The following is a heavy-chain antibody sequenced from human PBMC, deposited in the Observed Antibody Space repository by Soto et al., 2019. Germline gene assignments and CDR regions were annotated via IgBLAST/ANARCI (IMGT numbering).Heavy chain of an antibody. CDR3: ATFPVVGAPDY. Sequence: QVQLVESGGGVVQPGRSLRLSCAASGFTFSSYAMHWVRQAPGKGLEWVAVISYDGSNKYYADSVKGRFTISRDNSKNTLYLQMNSLRAEDTAVYYCATFPVVGAPDYWGQGTLVTVSS. CDR1: GFTFSSYA. V-gene: IGHV3-30-3*01. D-gene: IGHD1-26*01. CDR2: ISYDGSNK. J-gene: IGHJ4*02.